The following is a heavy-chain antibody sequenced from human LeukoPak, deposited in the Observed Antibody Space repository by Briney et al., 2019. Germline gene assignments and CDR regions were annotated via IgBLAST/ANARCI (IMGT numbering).Heavy chain of an antibody. J-gene: IGHJ4*02. D-gene: IGHD1-26*01. CDR2: ISGSGGST. CDR1: GFTFSSYA. CDR3: AKAIVGPWWYFDY. Sequence: PGGSLRPSCAASGFTFSSYAMSWVRQAPGKGLEWVSAISGSGGSTYYADSVKGRFTISRDNSKNTLYLQMNSLRAEDTAVYYCAKAIVGPWWYFDYWGQGTLVTVSS. V-gene: IGHV3-23*01.